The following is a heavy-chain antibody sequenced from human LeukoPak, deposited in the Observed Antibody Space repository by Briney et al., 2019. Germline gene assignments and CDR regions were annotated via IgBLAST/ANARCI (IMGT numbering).Heavy chain of an antibody. V-gene: IGHV3-33*01. CDR3: ARGDSSSWNNYFDY. J-gene: IGHJ4*02. D-gene: IGHD6-13*01. Sequence: GGSLRLSCAASGFTFSSYGMHWVRQAPSKGLEWVAVIWYDGSNKYYADSVKGRFTISRDNSKNTLYLQMNSLRAEDTAVYYCARGDSSSWNNYFDYWGQGTLVTVSS. CDR2: IWYDGSNK. CDR1: GFTFSSYG.